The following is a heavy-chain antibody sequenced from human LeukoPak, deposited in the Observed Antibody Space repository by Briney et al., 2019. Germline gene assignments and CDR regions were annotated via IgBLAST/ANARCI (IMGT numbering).Heavy chain of an antibody. J-gene: IGHJ4*02. D-gene: IGHD2-21*01. CDR3: TRLHPSMWYIDY. CDR1: GYSFTSYW. CDR2: IYPGDPDT. Sequence: GESLKISCKGSGYSFTSYWIGWVRQMPGKGLEWMGIIYPGDPDTRYSPSFQGQVTISADKSISTAYLQWSGLQASDTAMYYCTRLHPSMWYIDYWGQGTLVSVSS. V-gene: IGHV5-51*01.